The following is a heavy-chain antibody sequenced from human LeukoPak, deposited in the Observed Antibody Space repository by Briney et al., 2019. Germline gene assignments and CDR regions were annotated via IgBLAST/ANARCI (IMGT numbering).Heavy chain of an antibody. D-gene: IGHD3-3*02. V-gene: IGHV3-48*01. CDR2: ISSSSSTI. Sequence: GGSLRLSCAASGFTFSSYSMNWVRQAPGKGLEWVSYISSSSSTIYYADSVKGRFTISRDNAKNSLYLQMNSLRAEDTAVYYCAKEQHSGGFDPWGHGTLVTVSS. J-gene: IGHJ5*02. CDR3: AKEQHSGGFDP. CDR1: GFTFSSYS.